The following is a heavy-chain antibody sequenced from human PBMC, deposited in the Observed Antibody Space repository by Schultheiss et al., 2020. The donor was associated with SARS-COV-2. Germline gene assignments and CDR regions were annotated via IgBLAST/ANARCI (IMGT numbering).Heavy chain of an antibody. CDR3: VVTAIQFDY. CDR2: ISSSSSYI. CDR1: GFTFSSYE. D-gene: IGHD2-21*02. J-gene: IGHJ4*02. V-gene: IGHV3-21*01. Sequence: GESLKISCAASGFTFSSYEMNWVRQAPGKGLEWVSSISSSSSYIYYADSVKGRFTISRDNAKNSLYLQMNSLRAEDTAVYYCVVTAIQFDYWGQGTLVTVSS.